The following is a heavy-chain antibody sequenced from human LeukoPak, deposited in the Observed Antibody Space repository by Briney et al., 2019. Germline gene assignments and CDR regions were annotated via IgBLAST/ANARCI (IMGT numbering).Heavy chain of an antibody. Sequence: GGSLRLSCVASGFTFADYAMHWVRQAPGKGLEWVSGISWNSGSVGYADSVKGRFTISRDNAKNSLYLQMNSLRAEDTALYYCAKSTARSSWYFGFDYWGQGTLVTVSS. CDR1: GFTFADYA. CDR2: ISWNSGSV. J-gene: IGHJ4*02. V-gene: IGHV3-9*01. D-gene: IGHD6-13*01. CDR3: AKSTARSSWYFGFDY.